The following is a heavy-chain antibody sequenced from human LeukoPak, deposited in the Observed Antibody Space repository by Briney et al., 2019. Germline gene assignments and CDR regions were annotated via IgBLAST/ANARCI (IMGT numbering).Heavy chain of an antibody. D-gene: IGHD6-19*01. CDR1: GFTFDDYG. CDR2: INWNGGSI. V-gene: IGHV3-20*04. CDR3: ARAGILGAVAGRLDY. Sequence: GGSLRLSCAASGFTFDDYGMSWVRQAPGKGLEWVSGINWNGGSIGYADSVKGRFTISRDNAKNSLYLQMNSLRAEDTALYYCARAGILGAVAGRLDYWGQGTLVTVSS. J-gene: IGHJ4*02.